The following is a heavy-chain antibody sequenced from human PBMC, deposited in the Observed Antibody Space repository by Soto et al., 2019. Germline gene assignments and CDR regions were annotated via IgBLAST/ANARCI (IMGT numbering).Heavy chain of an antibody. Sequence: QLQLQESGSGLVKPSQTLSLTCAVSGGYISGGYYSWSWIRQPPGKGLEWIGFIYNSASTYYNSSLTSRVTLSVDRSKNHFFMNLTSVTAADTAVYYCATYRKFFKIWGQGTKVTVSS. CDR3: ATYRKFFKI. V-gene: IGHV4-30-2*01. CDR1: GGYISGGYYS. CDR2: IYNSAST. J-gene: IGHJ3*02.